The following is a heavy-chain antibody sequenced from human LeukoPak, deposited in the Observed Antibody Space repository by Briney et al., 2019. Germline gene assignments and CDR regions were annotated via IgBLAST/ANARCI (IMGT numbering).Heavy chain of an antibody. V-gene: IGHV4-39*07. CDR1: GGSISSSSYY. CDR3: ARGNYGGTYYSYYYMDV. J-gene: IGHJ6*03. D-gene: IGHD4-23*01. CDR2: IYFSGST. Sequence: SETLSLTCTVSGGSISSSSYYWGWIRQPPGKGLEWIGSIYFSGSTYYNPSLKSRVTISVVTSKNQFSLKLSSVTAADTAVYYCARGNYGGTYYSYYYMDVWGKGTSVTVSS.